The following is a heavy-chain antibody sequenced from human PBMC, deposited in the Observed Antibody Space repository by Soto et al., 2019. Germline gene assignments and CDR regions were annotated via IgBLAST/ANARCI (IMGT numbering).Heavy chain of an antibody. J-gene: IGHJ5*02. V-gene: IGHV4-39*01. CDR2: IYFTGNT. D-gene: IGHD6-25*01. Sequence: SETLSLTCSASGGSITSSSHFWGWVRQPPGKGLEWSGTIYFTGNTYYPASLKSRLTMSIDTSKNEFSLRLNSVTAADTAVYYCAGQTFTIAAASYGRSNWFDPWGPGTLVTVSS. CDR1: GGSITSSSHF. CDR3: AGQTFTIAAASYGRSNWFDP.